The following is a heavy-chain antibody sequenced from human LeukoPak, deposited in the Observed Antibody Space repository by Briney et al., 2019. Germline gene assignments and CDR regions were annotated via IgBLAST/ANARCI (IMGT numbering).Heavy chain of an antibody. CDR2: ISAGNI. CDR3: AREARPAKQNKYFQH. D-gene: IGHD1-26*01. V-gene: IGHV1-3*01. CDR1: GYTFRDYP. J-gene: IGHJ1*01. Sequence: ASVKVSCKASGYTFRDYPMHWLRQAPGQRFEWMGWISAGNIKYSQNFQDRINITRDTSASTVNMELSSLTSADTAVYYCAREARPAKQNKYFQHWGQGTLVTVSS.